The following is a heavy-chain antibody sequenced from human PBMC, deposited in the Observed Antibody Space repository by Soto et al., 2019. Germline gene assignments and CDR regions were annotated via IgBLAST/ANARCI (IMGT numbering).Heavy chain of an antibody. D-gene: IGHD6-6*01. Sequence: PGGSLRLSCAASGLTFSSYWMHWVRQAPGKGLVWVSRINSDGSSTSYADSVKGRFTISRDNAKNTLYLQMNSLRAEDTAVYYCARDQDEYRSNRWPLSVDPWGQGTLVTVCS. CDR1: GLTFSSYW. CDR2: INSDGSST. CDR3: ARDQDEYRSNRWPLSVDP. V-gene: IGHV3-74*01. J-gene: IGHJ5*02.